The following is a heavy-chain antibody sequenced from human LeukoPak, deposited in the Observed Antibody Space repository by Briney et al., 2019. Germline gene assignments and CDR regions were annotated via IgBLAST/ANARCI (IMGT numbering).Heavy chain of an antibody. CDR2: IWYDGSNK. J-gene: IGHJ4*02. Sequence: GGSLRLSCAASGFTFSSYGMHWVRQAPGKELEWVAVIWYDGSNKYYADSVKGRFTISRGNSKNTLYLQMNSLRAEDTAVYYCARGYSSGWYFVFDYWGQGTLVTVSS. CDR3: ARGYSSGWYFVFDY. CDR1: GFTFSSYG. D-gene: IGHD6-19*01. V-gene: IGHV3-33*01.